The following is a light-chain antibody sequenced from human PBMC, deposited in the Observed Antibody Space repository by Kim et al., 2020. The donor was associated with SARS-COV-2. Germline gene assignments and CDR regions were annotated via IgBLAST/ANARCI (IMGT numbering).Light chain of an antibody. CDR2: WAS. V-gene: IGKV4-1*01. CDR1: QTVLYNSNNKNY. Sequence: RAISNCKSSQTVLYNSNNKNYLAWYQQKPGQAPKLLIYWASIRESGVSDRFSGSGSETDFTLTISSLQAEDVAVYYCQQYYSTPPSFGQGTKLEI. CDR3: QQYYSTPPS. J-gene: IGKJ2*03.